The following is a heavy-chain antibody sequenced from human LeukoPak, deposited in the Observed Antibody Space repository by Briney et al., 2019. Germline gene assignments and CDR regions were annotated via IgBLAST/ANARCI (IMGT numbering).Heavy chain of an antibody. CDR3: ARGPLLWFGTHYYYMDV. CDR1: GYTFTSYD. J-gene: IGHJ6*03. Sequence: ASVKVSCKASGYTFTSYDTNWVRQATGQGLEWMGWMNPNSGNTGYAQKFQGRVTMTRNTSISTAYMELSSLRSEDTAVYYCARGPLLWFGTHYYYMDVWGKGTTVTVSS. D-gene: IGHD3-10*01. CDR2: MNPNSGNT. V-gene: IGHV1-8*01.